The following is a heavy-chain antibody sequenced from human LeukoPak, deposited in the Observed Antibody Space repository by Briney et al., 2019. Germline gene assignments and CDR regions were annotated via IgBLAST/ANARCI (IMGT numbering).Heavy chain of an antibody. D-gene: IGHD3-22*01. Sequence: GRSLTLSCAASGFTFSSYGMHWVRQAPGKGLEWVALIWYDGSNKYYADSVKGRFTISRDNSKNTLYLQMNSLRAEDTAVYYCARELGSSGYYPFDYWGQGTLVTVSS. V-gene: IGHV3-33*01. CDR2: IWYDGSNK. CDR1: GFTFSSYG. J-gene: IGHJ4*02. CDR3: ARELGSSGYYPFDY.